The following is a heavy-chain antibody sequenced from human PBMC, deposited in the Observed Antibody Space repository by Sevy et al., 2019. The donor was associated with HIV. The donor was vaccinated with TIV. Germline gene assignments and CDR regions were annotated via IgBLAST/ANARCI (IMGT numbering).Heavy chain of an antibody. CDR2: IYPGDSDT. J-gene: IGHJ6*03. D-gene: IGHD6-6*01. CDR1: GYSFTSYW. CDR3: ARQSLEQLEGYYYYYMDV. Sequence: GESLKISCKGSGYSFTSYWIGWVRQMPGKGLEWMGIIYPGDSDTRDSPSFQGQVTISADKSISTAYLQWSSLKASDTAMYYCARQSLEQLEGYYYYYMDVWGKGTTVTVSS. V-gene: IGHV5-51*01.